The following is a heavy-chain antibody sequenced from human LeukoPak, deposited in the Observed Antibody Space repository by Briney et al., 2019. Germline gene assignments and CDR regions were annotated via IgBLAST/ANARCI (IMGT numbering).Heavy chain of an antibody. CDR3: AKGTYFTGWFDP. CDR1: GGSISSYY. J-gene: IGHJ5*02. V-gene: IGHV4-59*01. CDR2: IYYSGST. D-gene: IGHD2-8*02. Sequence: SETLSLTCTVSGGSISSYYWSWIRQPPGKGLEWIGYIYYSGSTNYNPSLKSRVTISVDTPKNQFSFKLSSMTVSDKAMYYCAKGTYFTGWFDPWGQGTLVTVSS.